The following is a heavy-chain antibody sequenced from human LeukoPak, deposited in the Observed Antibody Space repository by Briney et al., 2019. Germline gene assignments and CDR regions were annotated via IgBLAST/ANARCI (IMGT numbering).Heavy chain of an antibody. Sequence: PGGSLRLSCAASGFTFSSYWMHWVRQAPGKGLVWVSRINSDGSSITYADSVKGRFTISRDNAKNTLYLQMNSLRVEDTAVYYCAKGGARFDYWGQGTLVTVSS. V-gene: IGHV3-74*03. J-gene: IGHJ4*02. D-gene: IGHD4/OR15-4a*01. CDR1: GFTFSSYW. CDR2: INSDGSSI. CDR3: AKGGARFDY.